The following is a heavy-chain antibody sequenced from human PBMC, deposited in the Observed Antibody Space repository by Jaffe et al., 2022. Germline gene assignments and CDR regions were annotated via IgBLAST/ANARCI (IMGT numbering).Heavy chain of an antibody. Sequence: EVQLVESGGGLVKPGGSLRLSCAASGFTFSSYSMNWVRQAPGKGLEWVSSISSSSSYIYYADSVKGRFTISRDNAKNSLYLQMNSLRAEDTAVYYCARDPGTYYDFWSGSNNWFDPWGQGTLVTVSS. CDR2: ISSSSSYI. CDR3: ARDPGTYYDFWSGSNNWFDP. J-gene: IGHJ5*02. D-gene: IGHD3-3*01. CDR1: GFTFSSYS. V-gene: IGHV3-21*01.